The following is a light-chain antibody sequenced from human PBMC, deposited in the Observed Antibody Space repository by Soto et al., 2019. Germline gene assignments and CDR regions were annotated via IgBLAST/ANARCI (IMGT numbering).Light chain of an antibody. Sequence: DIQVTQSPSSLSASVGDRVNIXXLASQDIAGYLAWYQHKPGRTPEIXIHGASRLQSGVPARFSGSGSGTDFTLSINSLQPEDFATYYCQQAYSFPITFGQGTRLEIK. CDR1: QDIAGY. J-gene: IGKJ5*01. CDR3: QQAYSFPIT. V-gene: IGKV1D-12*01. CDR2: GAS.